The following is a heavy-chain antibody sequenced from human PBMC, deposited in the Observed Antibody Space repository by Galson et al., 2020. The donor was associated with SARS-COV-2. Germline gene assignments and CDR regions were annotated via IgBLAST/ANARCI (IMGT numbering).Heavy chain of an antibody. J-gene: IGHJ6*02. CDR1: GGSISSGSYY. V-gene: IGHV4-61*02. CDR2: IYTSGST. D-gene: IGHD2-2*01. CDR3: AREKPLPSWSYQLPPISYDSMDV. Sequence: SETLSLTCTVSGGSISSGSYYWSWIRQPAGKGLEWIGRIYTSGSTNYNPSLKSRATISVDTSKNQFSLKLSSVTAAGTAVYYCAREKPLPSWSYQLPPISYDSMDVWGQGTTVTVSS.